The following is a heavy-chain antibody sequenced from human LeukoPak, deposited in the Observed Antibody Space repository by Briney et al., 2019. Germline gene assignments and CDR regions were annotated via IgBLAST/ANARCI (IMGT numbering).Heavy chain of an antibody. J-gene: IGHJ6*03. CDR1: GFTFSSYW. CDR2: IKQDGSEK. D-gene: IGHD6-19*01. Sequence: PGGSLRLSCAASGFTFSSYWMSWVRQAPGKGLEWVANIKQDGSEKYYVDSVKGRFTISRDNAKNSLYLQMNSLRAEDTAVYYCARYSTVAGHYYYYYYYMDVWGKGTTATVSS. CDR3: ARYSTVAGHYYYYYYYMDV. V-gene: IGHV3-7*01.